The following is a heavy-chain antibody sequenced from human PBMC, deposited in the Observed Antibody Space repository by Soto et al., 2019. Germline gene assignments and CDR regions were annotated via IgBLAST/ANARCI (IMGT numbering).Heavy chain of an antibody. CDR2: ISSSSSYI. J-gene: IGHJ3*02. D-gene: IGHD3-10*01. CDR3: ARTLGGDAFDI. CDR1: GFTFSSYS. V-gene: IGHV3-21*01. Sequence: GGSLRLSCASSGFTFSSYSMNWVRQAPGKGLEWVSSISSSSSYIYYADSVKGRFTISRDNAKNSLYLQMNSLRAEDTAVYYCARTLGGDAFDIWGQGTMVTVSS.